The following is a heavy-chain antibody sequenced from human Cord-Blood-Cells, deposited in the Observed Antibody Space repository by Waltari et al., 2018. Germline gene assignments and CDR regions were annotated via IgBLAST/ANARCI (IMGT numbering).Heavy chain of an antibody. D-gene: IGHD2-15*01. Sequence: QVQLVQSGAEVKKLGSSVKVSCKASGGTFSSSAISWVRQAPGQGLEWMGGTIPIFGTANYAQKFQGRVTINADESASTAYKELSSLRSEDTAVYYSARELGYCSGGSCYYYYYGMDVWGQGTTVTVSS. J-gene: IGHJ6*02. CDR3: ARELGYCSGGSCYYYYYGMDV. V-gene: IGHV1-69*01. CDR2: TIPIFGTA. CDR1: GGTFSSSA.